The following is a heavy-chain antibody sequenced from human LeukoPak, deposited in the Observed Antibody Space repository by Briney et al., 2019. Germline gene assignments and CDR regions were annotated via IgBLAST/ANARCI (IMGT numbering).Heavy chain of an antibody. J-gene: IGHJ4*02. CDR3: ARGPFGGEYLVDY. CDR1: GGTFSSYA. Sequence: ASVKVSCKASGGTFSSYAISWVRQAPGQGLEWMGGIIPIFGTANYAQKFQGRVTITADESTSTAYMELSSLRSEDTAVYYCARGPFGGEYLVDYWGRGTLVTVSS. CDR2: IIPIFGTA. D-gene: IGHD3-16*01. V-gene: IGHV1-69*13.